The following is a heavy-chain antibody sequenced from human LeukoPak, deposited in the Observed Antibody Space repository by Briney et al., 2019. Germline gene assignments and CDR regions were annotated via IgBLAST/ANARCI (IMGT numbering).Heavy chain of an antibody. CDR2: INPNSGGT. CDR1: GYTFTGYF. J-gene: IGHJ4*02. Sequence: ASVKVSCKASGYTFTGYFVHWVRQAPGQGLEWMGWINPNSGGTNYAQKFQGRVTMTRDTSISTAYMELSRLRSDDTAVYYCARVDANDSSGYLAGLDYWGQGTLVTVSS. D-gene: IGHD3-22*01. CDR3: ARVDANDSSGYLAGLDY. V-gene: IGHV1-2*02.